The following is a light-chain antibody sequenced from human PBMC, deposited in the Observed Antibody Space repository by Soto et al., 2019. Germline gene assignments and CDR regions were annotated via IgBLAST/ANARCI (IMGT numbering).Light chain of an antibody. CDR2: SDN. Sequence: QSVLTQPPSASGTPGQRVIISCSGSSSNIGSNAVNWYQQFPGTAPKLLIYSDNRRPSGVPDRFSGSKSGTSASLAISGLQCEDEADYYCAAWDDSLVGVFGGGTQLNVL. V-gene: IGLV1-44*01. J-gene: IGLJ3*02. CDR3: AAWDDSLVGV. CDR1: SSNIGSNA.